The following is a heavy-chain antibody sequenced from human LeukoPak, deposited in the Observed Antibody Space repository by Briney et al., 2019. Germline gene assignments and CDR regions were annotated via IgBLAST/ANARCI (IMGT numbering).Heavy chain of an antibody. D-gene: IGHD6-19*01. CDR2: FIWPTGTT. J-gene: IGHJ6*03. Sequence: GGSLRLSCAASWPPFYDFGIHWVRQVPGKGLEWVSGFIWPTGTTGYADSVKGRFTISRDNSKNTLYLQMNSLRAEDTTVYYCAKAAGTGRYYYYYMDVWGKGTTVTVSS. CDR3: AKAAGTGRYYYYYMDV. CDR1: WPPFYDFG. V-gene: IGHV3-20*04.